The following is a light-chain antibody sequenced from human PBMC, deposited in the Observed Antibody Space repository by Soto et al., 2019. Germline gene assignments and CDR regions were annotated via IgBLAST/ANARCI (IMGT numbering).Light chain of an antibody. Sequence: DIQMTQSPSSLSASAGDTVTITCRASQNIADNLSWYQQKPGKAPKLLMYSSSILHGGVSSRFSGDGSGTAFTRTITGLQPEDVATYCGLQTFAPQLTFGGGTTVEVK. CDR2: SSS. CDR3: LQTFAPQLT. J-gene: IGKJ4*01. V-gene: IGKV1-39*01. CDR1: QNIADN.